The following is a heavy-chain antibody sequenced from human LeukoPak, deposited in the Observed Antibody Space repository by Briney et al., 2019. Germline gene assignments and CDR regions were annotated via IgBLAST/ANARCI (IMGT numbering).Heavy chain of an antibody. Sequence: GGSLRLSCAASGFTFSNAWMSWVRQAPGKGLEWVAVISYDGSNKYYADSVKGRFTISRDNSKNTLYLQMNSLRAEDTAVYYCAKGPLIEVAGTTWDYWGQGTLVTVSS. CDR3: AKGPLIEVAGTTWDY. D-gene: IGHD6-19*01. V-gene: IGHV3-30*18. CDR1: GFTFSNAW. CDR2: ISYDGSNK. J-gene: IGHJ4*02.